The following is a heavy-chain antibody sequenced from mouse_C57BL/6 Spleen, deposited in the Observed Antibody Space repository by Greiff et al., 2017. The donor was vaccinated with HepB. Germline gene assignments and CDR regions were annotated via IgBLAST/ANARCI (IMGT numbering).Heavy chain of an antibody. CDR3: AIKGSSYDYFDY. J-gene: IGHJ2*01. CDR1: GYTFTSYW. CDR2: IHPNSGST. V-gene: IGHV1-64*01. Sequence: QVQLQQPGAELVKPGASVKLSCKASGYTFTSYWMHWVKQRPGQGLEWIGMIHPNSGSTNYNEKFKSKATLTVDKSSSTAYRQLSSLTSEDSAGYYCAIKGSSYDYFDYWGQGTTRTVSS. D-gene: IGHD1-1*01.